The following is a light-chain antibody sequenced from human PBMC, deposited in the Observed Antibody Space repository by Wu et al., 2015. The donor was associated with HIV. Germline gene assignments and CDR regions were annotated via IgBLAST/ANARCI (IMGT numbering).Light chain of an antibody. CDR3: QQCNTWPRT. CDR2: DAS. V-gene: IGKV3-15*01. CDR1: QYVGNK. Sequence: EIVMTQSPATLSVSPGQRATLSCRASQYVGNKLAWYQQKFGQAPRLLIHDASTRATGIPARFSGSGSGTDFNLTISSLQSEDFAIYFCQQCNTWPRTFGQGT. J-gene: IGKJ1*01.